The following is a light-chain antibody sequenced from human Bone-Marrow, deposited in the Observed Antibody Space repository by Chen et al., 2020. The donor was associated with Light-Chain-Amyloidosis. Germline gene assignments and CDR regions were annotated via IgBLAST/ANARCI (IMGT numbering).Light chain of an antibody. Sequence: DIQMTQSPSSPSASVGDRVTIACRASQTISTYLNWYQQKPGEAPKLLIYSASSLQSGVPSRFSGSGSETDFTLTISSLHPEDFATYFCQQTYSNFKTFGQGTKVEMK. CDR3: QQTYSNFKT. J-gene: IGKJ1*01. V-gene: IGKV1-39*01. CDR2: SAS. CDR1: QTISTY.